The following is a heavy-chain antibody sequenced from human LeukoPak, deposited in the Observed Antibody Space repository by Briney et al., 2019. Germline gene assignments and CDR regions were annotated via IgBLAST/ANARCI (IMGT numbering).Heavy chain of an antibody. Sequence: SETLSLTCAVYGGSFSGYYWSWIRQPPGKGLEWTGEINHSGSTNYNPSLKSRVTISVDTSKNRFSLKLTSVTAADTAVYYCARQTGSGLFILPGGQGTLVTVSS. J-gene: IGHJ4*02. CDR1: GGSFSGYY. CDR3: ARQTGSGLFILP. CDR2: INHSGST. V-gene: IGHV4-34*01. D-gene: IGHD3/OR15-3a*01.